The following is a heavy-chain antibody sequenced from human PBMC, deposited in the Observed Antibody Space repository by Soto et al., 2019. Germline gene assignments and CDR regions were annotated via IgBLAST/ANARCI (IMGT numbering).Heavy chain of an antibody. Sequence: SVKVSCKASGCTFSSYAISWVRQAPGQGLEWMGGIIPIFGTANYAQKFQGRVTITADESTSTAYMELSSLRSEDTAVYYCARAMMMGRTLGAFDIWGQGTMVIVSS. V-gene: IGHV1-69*13. J-gene: IGHJ3*02. CDR2: IIPIFGTA. D-gene: IGHD3-22*01. CDR1: GCTFSSYA. CDR3: ARAMMMGRTLGAFDI.